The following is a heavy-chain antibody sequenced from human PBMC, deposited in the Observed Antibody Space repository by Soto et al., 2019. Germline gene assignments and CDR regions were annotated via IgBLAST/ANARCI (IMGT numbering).Heavy chain of an antibody. CDR1: GGTFSSYA. D-gene: IGHD3-9*01. V-gene: IGHV1-69*13. CDR3: ARAIPPLRYFDWLLSRESWFDP. Sequence: SVKVSCKASGGTFSSYAISWVRQAPGQGLEWMGGIIPIFGTANYAQKFQGRVTITADESTSTAYMELSSLRSEDTAVYYCARAIPPLRYFDWLLSRESWFDPWGQGTLVTV. J-gene: IGHJ5*02. CDR2: IIPIFGTA.